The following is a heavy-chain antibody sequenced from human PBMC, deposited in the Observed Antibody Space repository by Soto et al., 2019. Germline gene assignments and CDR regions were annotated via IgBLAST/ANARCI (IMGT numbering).Heavy chain of an antibody. Sequence: PSETLSLTCNVSGASLRCYYWSWIRQPPGKGLEWIGRIYATGSSDYNPSLKSRITISVDMSKKQFSLTLRSVTAADTAMYYCVRDGTKNLRDWFDPWGQGILVTVSS. D-gene: IGHD1-1*01. J-gene: IGHJ5*02. V-gene: IGHV4-4*07. CDR1: GASLRCYY. CDR2: IYATGSS. CDR3: VRDGTKNLRDWFDP.